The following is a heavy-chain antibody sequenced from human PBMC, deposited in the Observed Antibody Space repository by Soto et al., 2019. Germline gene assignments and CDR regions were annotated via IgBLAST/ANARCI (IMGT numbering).Heavy chain of an antibody. CDR2: ISWNSGSI. Sequence: PVWSLRLSCSASLFTFDDYAMHLVLQTPFKGLEWVSGISWNSGSIGYADSVKGRFTISRDNAKNSLYLQMNSLRAEDTALYYCAKGYGLAPYYYYGMDVWGQGTTVTVSS. V-gene: IGHV3-9*01. J-gene: IGHJ6*02. CDR3: AKGYGLAPYYYYGMDV. D-gene: IGHD6-13*01. CDR1: LFTFDDYA.